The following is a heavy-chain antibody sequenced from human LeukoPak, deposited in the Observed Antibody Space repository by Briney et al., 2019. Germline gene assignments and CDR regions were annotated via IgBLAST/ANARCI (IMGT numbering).Heavy chain of an antibody. Sequence: SVKVSCKASGRTFSSYTISWVRQAPGQGLEWMGRIIPILGIANYAQKFQGRVTITADKSTSTAYMELSSLRSEDTAVYYCARDLEGYCSSTSCYRDYYYYYMDVWGKGTTVTVSS. D-gene: IGHD2-2*01. CDR2: IIPILGIA. CDR3: ARDLEGYCSSTSCYRDYYYYYMDV. CDR1: GRTFSSYT. V-gene: IGHV1-69*04. J-gene: IGHJ6*03.